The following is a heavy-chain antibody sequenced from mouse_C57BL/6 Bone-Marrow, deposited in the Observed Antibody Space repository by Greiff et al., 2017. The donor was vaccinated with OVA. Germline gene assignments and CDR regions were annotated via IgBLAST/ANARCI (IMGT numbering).Heavy chain of an antibody. Sequence: VHVKQSGAELVRPGSSVKMSCKPSGYTFTSYGINWVKQRPGQGLEWIGYIYIGNGYTEYNEKFKGKATLTSDTSSSTAYMQLSSLTSEDSAIYFCARRTWGYAMDYWGQGTSVTVSS. V-gene: IGHV1-58*01. CDR1: GYTFTSYG. CDR3: ARRTWGYAMDY. CDR2: IYIGNGYT. J-gene: IGHJ4*01.